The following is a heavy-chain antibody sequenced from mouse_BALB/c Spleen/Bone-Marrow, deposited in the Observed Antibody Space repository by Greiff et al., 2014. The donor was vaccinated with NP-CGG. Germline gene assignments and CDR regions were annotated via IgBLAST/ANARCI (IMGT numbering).Heavy chain of an antibody. J-gene: IGHJ2*01. CDR1: GYTFTSYW. V-gene: IGHV1S81*02. D-gene: IGHD2-1*01. Sequence: VQLQESGAELVEPGASVKLSCKASGYTFTSYWMHWVKQRPGQGLEWIGEINPSNGRTNYNEKFKSKATLTVDKSSSTAYMQLSSLTSEDSAVYYCARCYYGNYVDYWGQGTTLTVSS. CDR2: INPSNGRT. CDR3: ARCYYGNYVDY.